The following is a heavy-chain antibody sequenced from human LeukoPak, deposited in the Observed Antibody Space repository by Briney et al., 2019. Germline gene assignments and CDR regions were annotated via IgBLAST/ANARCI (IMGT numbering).Heavy chain of an antibody. D-gene: IGHD1-26*01. Sequence: PGGSLRLSCAASGFTFSDYYMSWIRQAPGKGLEWVSYISSSGSTIYYADSVKGRFTISRDNSKNTLFLQMNSLRTEDTAVYYCAKDFYSGSSPWGQGTLVTVSS. V-gene: IGHV3-11*04. J-gene: IGHJ5*02. CDR1: GFTFSDYY. CDR2: ISSSGSTI. CDR3: AKDFYSGSSP.